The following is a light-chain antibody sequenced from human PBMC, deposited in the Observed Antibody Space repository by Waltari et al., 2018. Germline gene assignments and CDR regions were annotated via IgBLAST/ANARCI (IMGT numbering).Light chain of an antibody. Sequence: QSVLTPPLSPPGPPGQSVTISSGSTSNIGTNTITWYQLLPGPAPTTVIFANYPRPAAVPHLFSASKSGTSASLVISGLPSEDEADYSFATLDDSLSGRVFGGGTKVTVL. J-gene: IGLJ2*01. CDR3: ATLDDSLSGRV. CDR2: ANY. V-gene: IGLV1-44*01. CDR1: TSNIGTNT.